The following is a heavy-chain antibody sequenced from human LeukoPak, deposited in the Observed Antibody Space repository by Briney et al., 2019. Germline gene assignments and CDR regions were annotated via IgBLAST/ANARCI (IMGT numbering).Heavy chain of an antibody. V-gene: IGHV4-39*07. J-gene: IGHJ4*02. CDR3: VEMTTMNY. CDR1: GDSISSSDYY. Sequence: SETLSLTCTVSGDSISSSDYYWGWIRQPQGKGLEWIGSMYYSGSTFYNPSLKSRVAISVDTSKNQFSLKLTSVTAADTAVYYCVEMTTMNYWGQGTLVTVSS. CDR2: MYYSGST. D-gene: IGHD5-24*01.